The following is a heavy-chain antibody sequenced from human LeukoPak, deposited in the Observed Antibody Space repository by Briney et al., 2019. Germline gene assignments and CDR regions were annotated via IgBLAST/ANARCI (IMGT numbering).Heavy chain of an antibody. Sequence: SETLSLTCTVSSGSISSGSYYWSWIRQPAGKGLEWIGRIYTSGSTNYNPSLKSRVTISVDTSKNQFSLKLSSVTAADTAVYYCAREGFGELSDYWGQGTLVTVSS. CDR2: IYTSGST. D-gene: IGHD3-10*01. V-gene: IGHV4-61*02. J-gene: IGHJ4*02. CDR3: AREGFGELSDY. CDR1: SGSISSGSYY.